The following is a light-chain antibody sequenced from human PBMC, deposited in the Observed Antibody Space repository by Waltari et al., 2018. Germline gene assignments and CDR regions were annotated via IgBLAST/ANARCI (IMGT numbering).Light chain of an antibody. V-gene: IGKV3-15*01. Sequence: IEMTQTPATLSVSPGERATISCRASQSVSRDLAWYQHKPGQAPRLLIYGASTRATGIPARFSGSGSGTEFILTISSLQSEDFAVYYCQQYENWPRTFGQGTKVEIK. CDR1: QSVSRD. CDR2: GAS. J-gene: IGKJ1*01. CDR3: QQYENWPRT.